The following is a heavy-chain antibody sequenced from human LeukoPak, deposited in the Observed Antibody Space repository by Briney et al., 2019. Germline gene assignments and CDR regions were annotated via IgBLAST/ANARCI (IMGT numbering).Heavy chain of an antibody. V-gene: IGHV3-74*01. J-gene: IGHJ4*02. CDR1: GFSFNSYW. CDR3: TRGREGNYGLFDS. D-gene: IGHD3-10*01. CDR2: ISNDGRST. Sequence: GGSLRLSCAASGFSFNSYWMHWVRQAPGSGLVWVSRISNDGRSTSFADSVKGRFTISRDNAKNTLYLQMNSLSAEDTAVYYSTRGREGNYGLFDSWGQGTLVTVSS.